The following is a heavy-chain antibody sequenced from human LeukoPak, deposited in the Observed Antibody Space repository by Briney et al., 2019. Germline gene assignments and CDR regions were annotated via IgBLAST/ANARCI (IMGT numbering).Heavy chain of an antibody. CDR3: VRDHHRRLYDSQARDTFDI. Sequence: GGSLRLSCAASGFIFSSYSMNWVRQAPGKGLEWVSYISSSSSTMYYAASVKGRFSTSRDNAQNSLNLQMNSLRAEDTAVYYCVRDHHRRLYDSQARDTFDIWGQGTMVTVSS. CDR1: GFIFSSYS. CDR2: ISSSSSTM. J-gene: IGHJ3*02. D-gene: IGHD3-22*01. V-gene: IGHV3-48*01.